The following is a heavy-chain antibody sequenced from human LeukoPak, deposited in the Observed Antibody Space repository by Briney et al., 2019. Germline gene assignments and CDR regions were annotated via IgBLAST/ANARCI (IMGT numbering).Heavy chain of an antibody. V-gene: IGHV3-72*01. J-gene: IGHJ4*02. CDR1: GFTFSDHY. Sequence: GGSLRLSCAAPGFTFSDHYMDWVRQAPGKGLEWVGRIRNKANSYTTEYAASVKGRFTISRDDSKTSVSLQMSSLKTEDTAMYYCARSSSDGYHLFDYWGQGTVVTVSS. CDR2: IRNKANSYTT. D-gene: IGHD6-25*01. CDR3: ARSSSDGYHLFDY.